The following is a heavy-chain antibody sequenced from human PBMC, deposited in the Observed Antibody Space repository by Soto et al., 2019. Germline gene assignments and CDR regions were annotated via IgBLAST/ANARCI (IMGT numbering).Heavy chain of an antibody. CDR2: ISGTTNYI. CDR3: ARESEDLTSNFDY. Sequence: GGSLRLSCAASGFTFTRYSMNWVRQAPGKGLEWVSSISGTTNYIYYADSMKGRFTVSRDNAENSVYLDMNSLSAEDTAVYYCARESEDLTSNFDYWGQGTLVTVSS. V-gene: IGHV3-21*01. J-gene: IGHJ4*02. CDR1: GFTFTRYS.